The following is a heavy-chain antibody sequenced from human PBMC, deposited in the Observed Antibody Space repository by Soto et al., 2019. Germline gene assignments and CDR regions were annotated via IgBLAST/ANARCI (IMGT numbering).Heavy chain of an antibody. J-gene: IGHJ6*02. CDR3: ARQRYNSGQPDNDMDV. Sequence: GESLKISCKGSGYDFATYWIGWVRQMPGKGLEWMGIIYPGDSDTKYSPSFQGQVTISVDKSISTAYLQWSSLKASDTAMYYCARQRYNSGQPDNDMDVWGQGTTVTVSS. V-gene: IGHV5-51*01. CDR1: GYDFATYW. D-gene: IGHD6-19*01. CDR2: IYPGDSDT.